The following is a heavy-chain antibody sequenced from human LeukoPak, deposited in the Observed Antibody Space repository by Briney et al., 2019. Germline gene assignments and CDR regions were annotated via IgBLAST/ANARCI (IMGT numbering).Heavy chain of an antibody. CDR3: AKDNNTDDYGDNYGMDV. Sequence: GRSLRLSCAASGFTFDDYAMHWVRQAPGKGLEWVSGISWNSGSIGYADSVKGRFTISRDNAKNSLYLQMNSLRAEDTALYYCAKDNNTDDYGDNYGMDVWGQGTTVTVSS. CDR2: ISWNSGSI. D-gene: IGHD4-17*01. V-gene: IGHV3-9*01. CDR1: GFTFDDYA. J-gene: IGHJ6*02.